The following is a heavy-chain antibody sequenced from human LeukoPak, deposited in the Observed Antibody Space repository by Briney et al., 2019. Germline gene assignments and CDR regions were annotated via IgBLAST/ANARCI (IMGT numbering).Heavy chain of an antibody. CDR1: GFTFSSYE. J-gene: IGHJ4*02. Sequence: GGSLRLSCAASGFTFSSYEMNWVRQAPGEGLEWIPYISSSGGTIKYADSVKGRFTISRDNAKNSLYLQMNCLRAEDTAVYYCARISGWYCDCWGQGTLVTVS. V-gene: IGHV3-48*03. CDR2: ISSSGGTI. D-gene: IGHD6-19*01. CDR3: ARISGWYCDC.